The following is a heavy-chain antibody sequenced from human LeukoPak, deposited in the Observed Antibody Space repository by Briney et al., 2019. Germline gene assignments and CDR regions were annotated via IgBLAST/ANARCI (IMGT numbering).Heavy chain of an antibody. CDR3: ARETTVTTYNWFDP. Sequence: ASVKVSCKASGYTFTGYYMHWVRQAPGQGLEWMGWINPNSGGTNYAQKFQGRVTMTRDTSISTAYMELSRLRSDDTAVYYCARETTVTTYNWFDPWGQGTLATVSS. CDR1: GYTFTGYY. V-gene: IGHV1-2*02. CDR2: INPNSGGT. D-gene: IGHD4-17*01. J-gene: IGHJ5*02.